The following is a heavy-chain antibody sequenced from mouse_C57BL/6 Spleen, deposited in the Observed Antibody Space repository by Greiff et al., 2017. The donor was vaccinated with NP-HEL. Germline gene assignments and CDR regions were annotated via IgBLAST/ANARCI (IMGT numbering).Heavy chain of an antibody. J-gene: IGHJ1*03. Sequence: VQLQESGAELVRPGASVKLSCKASGYTSTDYYINWVKQRPGQGLEWIARIYPGSGNTYYNEKFKGKATLTAEKSSSTAYMQLSSLTSEDSAVYFCARGYYGSSYWYFDVWGTGTTVTVSS. CDR1: GYTSTDYY. V-gene: IGHV1-76*01. CDR2: IYPGSGNT. D-gene: IGHD1-1*01. CDR3: ARGYYGSSYWYFDV.